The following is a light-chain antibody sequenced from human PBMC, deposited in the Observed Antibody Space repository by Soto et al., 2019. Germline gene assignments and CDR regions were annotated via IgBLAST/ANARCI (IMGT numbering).Light chain of an antibody. CDR1: QDITNY. V-gene: IGKV1-33*01. CDR3: QQYDYLPLT. Sequence: DVQMTQSPSSLSASVVDIVTITCQASQDITNYLNWYQQKPGKAPQLLIYDASNLETGVPSRFSGSGSGTEFTFTISSLQPADIATYYCQQYDYLPLTFGGGTNVEIE. J-gene: IGKJ4*01. CDR2: DAS.